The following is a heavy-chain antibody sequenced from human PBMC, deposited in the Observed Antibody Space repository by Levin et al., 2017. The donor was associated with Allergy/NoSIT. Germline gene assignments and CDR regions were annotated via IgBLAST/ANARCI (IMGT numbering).Heavy chain of an antibody. J-gene: IGHJ5*01. CDR2: INSDGSNT. Sequence: GGSLRLSCAASGFTFSNYWMHWVRQAPGKGLVWVSHINSDGSNTNYADSVKGRFTISRDNAKNTLYLQMNSLRAEDTAVYYCARGGCSSTSWLDSWGQGTLVTVSP. D-gene: IGHD2-2*01. CDR1: GFTFSNYW. V-gene: IGHV3-74*01. CDR3: ARGGCSSTSWLDS.